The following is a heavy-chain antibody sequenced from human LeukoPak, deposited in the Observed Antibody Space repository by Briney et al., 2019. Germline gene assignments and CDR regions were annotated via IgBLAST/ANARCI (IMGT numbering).Heavy chain of an antibody. CDR1: GGSISSGGHY. D-gene: IGHD3-22*01. CDR3: ARGDSSGYYKLFDY. V-gene: IGHV4-31*03. J-gene: IGHJ4*02. CDR2: IYYSGST. Sequence: SETLSLTCTVSGGSISSGGHYWSWIRQHPGKGLEWIGYIYYSGSTYYNPSLKSRVTISVDTSKNQFSLRLYSVTAADTAVYYRARGDSSGYYKLFDYWGQGTLVTVSS.